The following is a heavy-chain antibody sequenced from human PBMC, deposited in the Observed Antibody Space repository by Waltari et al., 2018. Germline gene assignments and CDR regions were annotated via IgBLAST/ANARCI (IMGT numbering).Heavy chain of an antibody. CDR3: ARGIVVVVAATQNNWFDP. CDR1: GFTFSSYG. CDR2: IWYDGSNK. Sequence: QVQLVESGGGVVQPGRSLRLSCAASGFTFSSYGRHWVRQAPGKGLEWVAVIWYDGSNKYYADSVKGRFTISRDNSKNTLYLQMNSLRAEDTAVYYCARGIVVVVAATQNNWFDPWGQGTLVTVSS. V-gene: IGHV3-33*01. D-gene: IGHD2-15*01. J-gene: IGHJ5*02.